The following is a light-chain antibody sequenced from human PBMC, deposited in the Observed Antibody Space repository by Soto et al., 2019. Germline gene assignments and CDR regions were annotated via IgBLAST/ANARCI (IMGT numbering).Light chain of an antibody. CDR2: AAS. Sequence: DIQMTQSPSSLSASVGDRVTITCRASQSISDNLNWYQHKPGTAPNLLIYAASSLQSGAPSRFSGSGSGTDFTLTISSLQPEDFVTYYCQQSFGTPPTFGGGTKVEIK. V-gene: IGKV1-39*01. CDR1: QSISDN. CDR3: QQSFGTPPT. J-gene: IGKJ4*01.